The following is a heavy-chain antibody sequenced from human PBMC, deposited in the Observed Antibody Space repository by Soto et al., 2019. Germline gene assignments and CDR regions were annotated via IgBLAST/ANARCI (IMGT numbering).Heavy chain of an antibody. CDR3: ARLGEYYQSIDP. CDR1: GGSIGPYY. V-gene: IGHV4-59*08. CDR2: IYYGGST. D-gene: IGHD2-2*01. Sequence: SETLSLTCTVSGGSIGPYYWSWIRQPPGKGLEWVGYIYYGGSTSYNPSLKSRVTISLETSKSQFSLRLSSVTAADTAVYYCARLGEYYQSIDPWGPGTLVTVSS. J-gene: IGHJ5*02.